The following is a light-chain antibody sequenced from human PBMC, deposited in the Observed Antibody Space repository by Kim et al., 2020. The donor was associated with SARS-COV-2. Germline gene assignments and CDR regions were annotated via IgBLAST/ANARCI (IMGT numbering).Light chain of an antibody. CDR3: QQYYSIPPT. Sequence: DIVMTQSPDSLPVSLGERATINCKSSQSVLYSSNNKNYLAWYQQKPGQPPKLLMYWASTRESGVPDRFSGSGSGTDFTLTISRLQAEDVAVYFCQQYYSIPPTFGQGTKLEI. CDR1: QSVLYSSNNKNY. V-gene: IGKV4-1*01. J-gene: IGKJ1*01. CDR2: WAS.